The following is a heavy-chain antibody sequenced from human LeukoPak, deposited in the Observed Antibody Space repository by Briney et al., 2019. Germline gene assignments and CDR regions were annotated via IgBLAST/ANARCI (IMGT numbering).Heavy chain of an antibody. CDR1: GFTFSSHW. D-gene: IGHD3-10*01. J-gene: IGHJ4*02. Sequence: GGSLRLSCAGSGFTFSSHWMTWVRQAPGKGLEWVANMRQDGNEKYYVDSVRGRFTISRDNAKNSLYLQMNSLRAEDTAVYYCATDRRGSNDYWGQGTLVTVSS. V-gene: IGHV3-7*01. CDR2: MRQDGNEK. CDR3: ATDRRGSNDY.